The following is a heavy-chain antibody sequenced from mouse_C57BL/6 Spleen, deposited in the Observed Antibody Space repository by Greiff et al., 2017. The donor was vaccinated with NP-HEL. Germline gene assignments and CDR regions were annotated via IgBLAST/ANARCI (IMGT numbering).Heavy chain of an antibody. CDR2: IYPRDGST. CDR3: ARKSAYYSNSFDY. D-gene: IGHD2-5*01. CDR1: GYTFTSYD. V-gene: IGHV1-85*01. J-gene: IGHJ2*01. Sequence: LVESGPELVKPGASVKLSCKASGYTFTSYDINWVKQRPGQGLEWIGWIYPRDGSTKYNEKFKGKATLTVDTSSSTAYMELHSLTSEDSAVYFCARKSAYYSNSFDYWGQGTTLTVSS.